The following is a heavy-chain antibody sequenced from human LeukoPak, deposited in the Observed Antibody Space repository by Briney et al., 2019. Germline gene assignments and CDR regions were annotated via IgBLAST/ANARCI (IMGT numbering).Heavy chain of an antibody. CDR3: ARTGSGSYYYAFDI. J-gene: IGHJ3*02. CDR1: GYTFTSYG. Sequence: VASVKVSCKASGYTFTSYGISWVRQAPGQGLEWMGWISAYNGNTNYAQKLQGRVTMTTDTSTSTAYMELRSLRSDDTAVYYCARTGSGSYYYAFDIWGQGTMVTVSS. V-gene: IGHV1-18*01. CDR2: ISAYNGNT. D-gene: IGHD3-10*01.